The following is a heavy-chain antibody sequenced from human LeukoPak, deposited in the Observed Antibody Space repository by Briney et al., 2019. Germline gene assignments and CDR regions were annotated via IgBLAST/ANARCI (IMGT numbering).Heavy chain of an antibody. Sequence: ASVKVSCKASGYTFTSYAMHWVRQAPGQRLEWMGWINAGNGNTKYSQKFQGRVTITRDTSASTAYMELSSLRSEDTAVYYCAGSRSIFWSGSYYYYGMDVWGQGTTVTVSS. J-gene: IGHJ6*02. CDR1: GYTFTSYA. CDR3: AGSRSIFWSGSYYYYGMDV. V-gene: IGHV1-3*01. CDR2: INAGNGNT. D-gene: IGHD3-3*01.